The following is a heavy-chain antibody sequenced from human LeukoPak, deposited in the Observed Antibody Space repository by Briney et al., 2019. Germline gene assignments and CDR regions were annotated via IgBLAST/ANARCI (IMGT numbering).Heavy chain of an antibody. J-gene: IGHJ3*02. V-gene: IGHV3-23*01. CDR3: AKAETTVVILSAFDI. D-gene: IGHD4-17*01. Sequence: GGSLRLSCAASGFTFSSYVMSWVRQAPGKGLEWVSAISGSGGSTYYADSVKGGFTISRDNSKNTLYLQMNSLRAEDTAVYYCAKAETTVVILSAFDIWGQGTMVTVSS. CDR1: GFTFSSYV. CDR2: ISGSGGST.